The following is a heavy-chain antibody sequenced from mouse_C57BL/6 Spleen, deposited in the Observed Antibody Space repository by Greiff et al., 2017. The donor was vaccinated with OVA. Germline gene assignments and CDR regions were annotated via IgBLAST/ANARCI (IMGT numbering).Heavy chain of an antibody. J-gene: IGHJ4*01. CDR1: GYSFTGYY. CDR3: ARDYDGYYDYAMDY. Sequence: VQLQQSGPELVKPGASVQISCKASGYSFTGYYMTWVKQSPEKSLEWIGEINPSTGGTTYNQKFKAKATLTVDKSSSTAYMQRKSLTSEDSAVYYCARDYDGYYDYAMDYWGQGTTVTVAS. V-gene: IGHV1-42*01. D-gene: IGHD2-3*01. CDR2: INPSTGGT.